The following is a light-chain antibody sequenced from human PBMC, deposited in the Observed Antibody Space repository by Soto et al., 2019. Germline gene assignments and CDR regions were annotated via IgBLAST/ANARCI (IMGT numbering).Light chain of an antibody. CDR2: LNSDGSH. Sequence: QSVLTQSPSASASLGASVKLTCTLSSGHSSYAIGWHQQQPEKGPRYLMKLNSDGSHSKGDGIPDRFSGSSSGAERYLTISSLQSEDEADYYCQTWGTGIPWVFGGGTKVTVL. CDR3: QTWGTGIPWV. V-gene: IGLV4-69*01. CDR1: SGHSSYA. J-gene: IGLJ3*02.